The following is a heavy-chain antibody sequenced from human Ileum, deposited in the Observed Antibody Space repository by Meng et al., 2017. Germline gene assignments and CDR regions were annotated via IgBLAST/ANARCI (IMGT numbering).Heavy chain of an antibody. CDR2: MYSSGNA. V-gene: IGHV4-31*03. D-gene: IGHD3-22*01. J-gene: IGHJ5*01. CDR3: ARVYYDSSGLNWFDS. CDR1: GGSVIDGDYY. Sequence: ESGSGLVKPSQTLSITCTGSGGSVIDGDYYWSWVRQHPGKGLECIGNMYSSGNAYYNPSLKSRVSMSVDTSKNQFSVRLSSVTAADTAIYYCARVYYDSSGLNWFDSWGQGTLVTVSS.